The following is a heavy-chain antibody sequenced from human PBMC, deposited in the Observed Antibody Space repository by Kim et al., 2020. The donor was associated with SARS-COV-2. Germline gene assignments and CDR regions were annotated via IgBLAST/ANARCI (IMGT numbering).Heavy chain of an antibody. J-gene: IGHJ3*02. CDR3: AREPKPLRGAFDI. D-gene: IGHD1-1*01. Sequence: SETLSLTCTVSGGSISSYYWSWIRQPPGKGLEWIGYIYYSGSTNYNPSLKSRVTISVDTSKNQFSLKLSSVTAADTAVYYCAREPKPLRGAFDIWGQGTMVTVSS. CDR1: GGSISSYY. CDR2: IYYSGST. V-gene: IGHV4-59*08.